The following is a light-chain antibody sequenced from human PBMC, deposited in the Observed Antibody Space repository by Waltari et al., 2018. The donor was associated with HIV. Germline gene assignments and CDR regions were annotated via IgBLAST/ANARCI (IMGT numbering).Light chain of an antibody. Sequence: QSVLTQPPSASGTPGQRVTISCSGSSSNIGSNTVNWYQQLPGTSPKLLIYYNIHRPSGVPDRFSASKSGPSASLAISGLQSEDEADYYCAAWDDSLMGVFGGGTRLTVL. CDR1: SSNIGSNT. CDR3: AAWDDSLMGV. J-gene: IGLJ3*02. V-gene: IGLV1-44*01. CDR2: YNI.